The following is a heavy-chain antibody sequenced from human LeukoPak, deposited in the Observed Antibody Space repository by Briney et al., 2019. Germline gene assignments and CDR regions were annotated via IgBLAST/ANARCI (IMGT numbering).Heavy chain of an antibody. CDR2: ISGSGDRT. V-gene: IGHV3-23*01. Sequence: PGGSLRLSCAASGFTLTSYAMSWVRQAPGKGLEWVSGISGSGDRTYCPDSVKGRFTISRDNSKNTLYLQLNSLRAEDTAVYYCARGRIGPDYWGQGTLVTVSS. J-gene: IGHJ4*02. CDR1: GFTLTSYA. CDR3: ARGRIGPDY. D-gene: IGHD2-15*01.